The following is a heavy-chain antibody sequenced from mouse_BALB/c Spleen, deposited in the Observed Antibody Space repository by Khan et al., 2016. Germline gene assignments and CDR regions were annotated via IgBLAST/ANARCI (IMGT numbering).Heavy chain of an antibody. CDR1: GYTFTSYW. CDR2: INPSTGYT. V-gene: IGHV1-7*01. J-gene: IGHJ4*01. D-gene: IGHD1-1*01. Sequence: VQLKQSGAELAKPGASVKMSCKASGYTFTSYWMHWVKQRPGQGLEWIGYINPSTGYTEYNQKFKDKATLTADKSSSTAYMQLSSLTSEDSAVYYCASSTVVADAMDYWGQGTSVTVSS. CDR3: ASSTVVADAMDY.